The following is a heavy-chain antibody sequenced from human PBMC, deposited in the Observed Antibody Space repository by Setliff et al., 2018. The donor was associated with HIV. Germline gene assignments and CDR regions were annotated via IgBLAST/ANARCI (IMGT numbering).Heavy chain of an antibody. CDR2: IYTSGTP. Sequence: ASETLSLTCTVSGDSINSYYWSWIRQPAGKGLDWIGRIYTSGTPNYNPSLKRRVTMSLDTSKNQFSLKVRSVTASDTAVYYCARNFWNGPPDYYYYGMDVWGQGTTVTVS. J-gene: IGHJ6*02. CDR1: GDSINSYY. CDR3: ARNFWNGPPDYYYYGMDV. D-gene: IGHD3-3*01. V-gene: IGHV4-4*07.